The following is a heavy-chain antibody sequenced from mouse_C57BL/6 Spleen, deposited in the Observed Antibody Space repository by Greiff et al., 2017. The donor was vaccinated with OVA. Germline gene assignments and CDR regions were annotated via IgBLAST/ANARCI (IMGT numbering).Heavy chain of an antibody. V-gene: IGHV1-55*01. CDR2: IYPGSGST. CDR1: GYTFTSYW. D-gene: IGHD1-3*01. Sequence: QVQLKQPGAELVKPGASVKMSCKASGYTFTSYWITWVKQRPGQGLAWIGDIYPGSGSTNYNEKFKSKATLTVDTSSSTAYMQLSSLTSEDSAVYYCARRGGKASMDYWGQGTSVTVSS. J-gene: IGHJ4*01. CDR3: ARRGGKASMDY.